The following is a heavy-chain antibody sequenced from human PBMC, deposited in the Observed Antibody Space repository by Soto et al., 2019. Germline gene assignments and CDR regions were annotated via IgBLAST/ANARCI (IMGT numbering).Heavy chain of an antibody. D-gene: IGHD1-26*01. Sequence: GGSLRLSCAASGFTFSSYGMHWVRQAPGKGLEWVAVIWYDGSNKYYADSVKGRLTISRDNSKNTLYLQMNSLRAEDTAVYYCARESELLDVLDIWGQGTMVTVSS. CDR3: ARESELLDVLDI. J-gene: IGHJ3*02. CDR1: GFTFSSYG. V-gene: IGHV3-33*01. CDR2: IWYDGSNK.